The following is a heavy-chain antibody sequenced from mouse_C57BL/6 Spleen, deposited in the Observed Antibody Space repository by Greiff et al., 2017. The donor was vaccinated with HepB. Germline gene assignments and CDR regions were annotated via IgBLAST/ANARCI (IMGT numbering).Heavy chain of an antibody. J-gene: IGHJ4*01. CDR1: GYTFTSYT. V-gene: IGHV1-4*01. CDR2: INPSSGYT. D-gene: IGHD2-4*01. Sequence: QVQLQQSGAELARPGASVKMSCKASGYTFTSYTMHWVKQRPGQGLEWIGYINPSSGYTKYNQKFKDKATLTADKSSSTAYMQLSSLTSEDSAVYYCAHDYGYAMDYWGQGTSVTVSS. CDR3: AHDYGYAMDY.